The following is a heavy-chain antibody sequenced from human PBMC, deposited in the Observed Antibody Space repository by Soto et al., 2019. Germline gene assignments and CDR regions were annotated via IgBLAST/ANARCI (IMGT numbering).Heavy chain of an antibody. CDR2: IDAGNGNT. J-gene: IGHJ4*02. V-gene: IGHV1-3*01. CDR1: GHTSTNYA. Sequence: ASVKVSCKASGHTSTNYAVHWVRQAPGQRLERMGRIDAGNGNTKYSQKFQGRVTITTDTSASTAYMELSSLRSEDTAVYYCAREGSTYGSTFDYWGQGTLVTVSS. CDR3: AREGSTYGSTFDY. D-gene: IGHD3-10*01.